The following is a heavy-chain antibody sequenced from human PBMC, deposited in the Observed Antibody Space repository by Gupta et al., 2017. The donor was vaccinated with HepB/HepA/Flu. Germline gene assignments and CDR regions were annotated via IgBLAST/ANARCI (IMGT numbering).Heavy chain of an antibody. CDR3: ARSIVVVPAAYDAFDI. J-gene: IGHJ3*02. D-gene: IGHD2-2*01. Sequence: QVQLVQSGAEVKKPGSSVKVSCKASGGTFSSYAISWVRQAPGQGLEWMGGIIPIFGTANYAQKFQGRVTITADESTSTAYMELSSLRSEDTAVYYCARSIVVVPAAYDAFDIWGQGTMVTVSS. V-gene: IGHV1-69*01. CDR1: GGTFSSYA. CDR2: IIPIFGTA.